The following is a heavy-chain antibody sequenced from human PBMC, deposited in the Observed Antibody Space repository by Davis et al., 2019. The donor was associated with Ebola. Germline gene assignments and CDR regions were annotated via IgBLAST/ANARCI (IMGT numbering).Heavy chain of an antibody. CDR3: ASSHCSGGSCYYYYGMDV. J-gene: IGHJ6*02. Sequence: SVKVSCKASGGTFSSYAISWVRQAPGQGLEWMGGIIPIFGTANYAQKFQGRVTITADESTSTAYMELSSLRSEDTAVYYCASSHCSGGSCYYYYGMDVWGQGTTVTVSS. CDR1: GGTFSSYA. D-gene: IGHD2-15*01. CDR2: IIPIFGTA. V-gene: IGHV1-69*13.